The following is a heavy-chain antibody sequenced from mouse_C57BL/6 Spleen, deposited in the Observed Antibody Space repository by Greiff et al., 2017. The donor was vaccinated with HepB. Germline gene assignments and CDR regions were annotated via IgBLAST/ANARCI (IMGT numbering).Heavy chain of an antibody. V-gene: IGHV7-3*01. CDR3: ARYHGWYFDV. CDR1: GFTFTDYY. CDR2: IRNKANGYTT. J-gene: IGHJ1*03. Sequence: EVHLVESGGGLVQPGGSLSLSCAASGFTFTDYYMSWVRQPPGKALEWLGFIRNKANGYTTEYSASVKGRFTISRDNSQSILYLQMNALRAEDSATYYCARYHGWYFDVWGTGTTVTVSS.